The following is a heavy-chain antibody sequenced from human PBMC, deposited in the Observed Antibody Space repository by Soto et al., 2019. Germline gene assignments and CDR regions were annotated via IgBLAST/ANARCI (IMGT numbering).Heavy chain of an antibody. Sequence: QLQLQESGPGLVKPSETLSLTCTVSGGSISSRSYSWVWIRQPPERGLEWIGSIHYSGNTYYNPSLKSRVTISVDTSKNEFALKLSSVTAADTAVYYCARGAAGRLRQGGRDVLGQGTTVTASS. V-gene: IGHV4-39*01. D-gene: IGHD6-6*01. CDR3: ARGAAGRLRQGGRDV. CDR1: GGSISSRSYS. J-gene: IGHJ6*02. CDR2: IHYSGNT.